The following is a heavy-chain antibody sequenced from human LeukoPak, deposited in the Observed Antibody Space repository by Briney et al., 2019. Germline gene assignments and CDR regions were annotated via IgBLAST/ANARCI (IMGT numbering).Heavy chain of an antibody. Sequence: SETLSLTCTVSGVSISSYYWSWIRQPPGKGLEWIGYIYYSGSTNYNPSLKSRVTISVDTSKNQFSLKLSSVTAADTAVYYCARVRFGVVRYYYYYYMDVWGKGTTVTVSS. CDR2: IYYSGST. V-gene: IGHV4-59*01. CDR3: ARVRFGVVRYYYYYYMDV. D-gene: IGHD3-3*01. J-gene: IGHJ6*03. CDR1: GVSISSYY.